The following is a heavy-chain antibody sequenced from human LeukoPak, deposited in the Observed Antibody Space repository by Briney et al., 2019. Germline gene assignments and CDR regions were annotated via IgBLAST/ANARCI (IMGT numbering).Heavy chain of an antibody. Sequence: ASVKVSCKASGYTFTSYDINWVRQATGQGREWRGWMNPNSGNTGYAQKFQGRVTMTRNTSISTAYMELSSLRSEDTAVYYCARWFVRTTVTTNYYYYGMDVWGQGTTVTVSS. D-gene: IGHD4-17*01. CDR1: GYTFTSYD. J-gene: IGHJ6*02. V-gene: IGHV1-8*01. CDR2: MNPNSGNT. CDR3: ARWFVRTTVTTNYYYYGMDV.